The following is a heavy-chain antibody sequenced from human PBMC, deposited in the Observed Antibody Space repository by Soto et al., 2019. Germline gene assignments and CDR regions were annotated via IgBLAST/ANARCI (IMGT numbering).Heavy chain of an antibody. J-gene: IGHJ5*02. CDR3: ARRLQYYDFWSGYYTPSNCFDP. Sequence: SETLSLTCAVYGGSFSGYYWSWIRQPPGKGLEWIGEINHSGSTNYNPSLKSRVTISVDTSKNQFSLKLSSVTAADTAVYYCARRLQYYDFWSGYYTPSNCFDPWGQGTLVTVSS. V-gene: IGHV4-34*01. CDR1: GGSFSGYY. D-gene: IGHD3-3*01. CDR2: INHSGST.